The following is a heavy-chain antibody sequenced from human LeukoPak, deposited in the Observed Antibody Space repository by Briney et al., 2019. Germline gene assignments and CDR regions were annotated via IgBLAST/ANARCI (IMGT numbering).Heavy chain of an antibody. CDR2: INHSGST. CDR1: GGSFSGYY. D-gene: IGHD2-15*01. J-gene: IGHJ6*02. CDR3: ARGFGGIPTQYYYYYGMDV. V-gene: IGHV4-34*01. Sequence: SETLSLTCAVYGGSFSGYYWSWIRQPPGKGLEWIGEINHSGSTNYNPSLKSRVTISVDTSKNQFSLKLSSVTAADTAAYYRARGFGGIPTQYYYYYGMDVWGQGTTVTVSS.